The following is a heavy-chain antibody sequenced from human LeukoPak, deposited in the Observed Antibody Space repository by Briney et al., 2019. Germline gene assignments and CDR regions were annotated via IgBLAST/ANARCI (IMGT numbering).Heavy chain of an antibody. V-gene: IGHV3-21*01. Sequence: AGGSLRLPCATSGFTFSSSTFGSYTMNWVRQAPGKGLEWVSSISSSGGYIYNADSVKGRFTIFRDNGKNSLYLQMNSLRVEDTAVYYCARGAPCGGDCSSWFDPWGQGTVVTVSS. CDR3: ARGAPCGGDCSSWFDP. CDR2: ISSSGGYI. D-gene: IGHD2-21*02. CDR1: GFTFSSSTFGSYT. J-gene: IGHJ5*01.